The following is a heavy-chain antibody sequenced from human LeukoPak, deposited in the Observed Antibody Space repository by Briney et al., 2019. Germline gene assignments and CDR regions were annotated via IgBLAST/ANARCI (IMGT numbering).Heavy chain of an antibody. V-gene: IGHV3-15*01. J-gene: IGHJ4*02. CDR2: IKSKTEGGTA. Sequence: GGSLRLSCAASGFTFSGAWMTWVRQAPGKGLEWVGRIKSKTEGGTADYAATVKGRFTISRDDSKDTLYLQMNSLKTEDTAVYYCTASLGYWGQGTLVIVSS. CDR3: TASLGY. D-gene: IGHD7-27*01. CDR1: GFTFSGAW.